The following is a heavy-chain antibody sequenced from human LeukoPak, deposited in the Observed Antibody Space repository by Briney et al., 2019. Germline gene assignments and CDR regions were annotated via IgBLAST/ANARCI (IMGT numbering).Heavy chain of an antibody. CDR3: ARDGEQWLRGNYFDY. D-gene: IGHD6-19*01. J-gene: IGHJ4*02. V-gene: IGHV3-30*06. CDR1: GFTFSSYG. Sequence: PGGSLRLSCAASGFTFSSYGMHWVRQAPGKGLEWVAVISYDGSNKYYADSVKGRFTISRDNSKNTLYLQMNSLRAEDTAVYYCARDGEQWLRGNYFDYWGQGTLVTVSS. CDR2: ISYDGSNK.